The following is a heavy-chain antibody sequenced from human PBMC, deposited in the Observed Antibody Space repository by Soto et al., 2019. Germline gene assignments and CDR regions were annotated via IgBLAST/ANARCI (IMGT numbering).Heavy chain of an antibody. CDR2: ISAYNGNT. D-gene: IGHD5-12*01. J-gene: IGHJ6*02. CDR1: GYTFTSYG. Sequence: ASVKVSCKASGYTFTSYGISWVRQAPGQGLEWMGWISAYNGNTNYAQKLQGRVTMTTDTSTSTAYMELRSLRSDDTAVYYCARGSGYDIQTIYYYYGMDVWGQGTTVTVSS. CDR3: ARGSGYDIQTIYYYYGMDV. V-gene: IGHV1-18*01.